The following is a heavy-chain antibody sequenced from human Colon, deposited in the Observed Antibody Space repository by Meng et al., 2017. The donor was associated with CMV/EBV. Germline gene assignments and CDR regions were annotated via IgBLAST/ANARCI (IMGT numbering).Heavy chain of an antibody. V-gene: IGHV2-5*02. CDR1: GFSLSTIGMG. CDR3: AHIPYGSGSYFFDY. D-gene: IGHD3-10*01. J-gene: IGHJ4*02. Sequence: QTTLKESGPTLVKPTQTLTLTCTFSGFSLSTIGMGVGWIRQPPGKALEWLGVIYWDDDKRYSPSLKSRLTITKDTSKNQVVLTMTNLDPLDTATYYCAHIPYGSGSYFFDYWGQGTLVTVSS. CDR2: IYWDDDK.